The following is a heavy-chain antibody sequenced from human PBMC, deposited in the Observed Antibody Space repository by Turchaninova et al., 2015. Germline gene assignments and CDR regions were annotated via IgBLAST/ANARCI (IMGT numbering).Heavy chain of an antibody. CDR3: ARERRGGSGWYLFDS. Sequence: EVQLVESGGGLVEHGGSLGLSCATSGFTFSADGRTWVPQAPGKGLEWGANIKQDGNEKSYVDSVKGRFTISRDNAKNSLYLQMNSLRVEDTAFYYCARERRGGSGWYLFDSWGQGTLVTVSS. CDR1: GFTFSADG. D-gene: IGHD6-19*01. CDR2: IKQDGNEK. V-gene: IGHV3-7*01. J-gene: IGHJ4*02.